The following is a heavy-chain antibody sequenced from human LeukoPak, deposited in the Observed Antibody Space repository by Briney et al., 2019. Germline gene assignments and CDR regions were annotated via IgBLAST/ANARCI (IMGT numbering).Heavy chain of an antibody. CDR3: VRRFDS. J-gene: IGHJ4*02. V-gene: IGHV4-59*08. CDR2: IYYSGST. CDR1: GDSISSYQ. Sequence: PSETLSLTCTVSGDSISSYQWNWVRQPPGKGLEWIGYIYYSGSTNYNPSLKSRVTISVDTSKNQFSLTLTSVTAADTAIYYCVRRFDSWGQGALVTVSS.